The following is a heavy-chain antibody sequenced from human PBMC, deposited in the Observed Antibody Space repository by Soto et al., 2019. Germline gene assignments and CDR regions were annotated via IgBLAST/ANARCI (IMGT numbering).Heavy chain of an antibody. CDR1: GFTFSSYL. CDR3: ARVRMAGDFDI. Sequence: GSLRLSCAASGFTFSSYLMHWVRQAPGKGLVWVSRINSDGSSTTYADSVKGRFTISRDSAKNTLYLQMNSLRAEDTAVYYCARVRMAGDFDIWGQATMVTVSS. J-gene: IGHJ3*02. V-gene: IGHV3-74*01. CDR2: INSDGSST. D-gene: IGHD6-19*01.